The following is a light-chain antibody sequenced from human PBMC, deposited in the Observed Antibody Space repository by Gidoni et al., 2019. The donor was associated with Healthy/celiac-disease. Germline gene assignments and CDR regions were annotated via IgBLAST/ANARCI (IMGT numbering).Light chain of an antibody. CDR2: RNN. V-gene: IGLV1-47*01. CDR3: AAWDDSLSGRYV. CDR1: TSNIGSNY. Sequence: QSVLTQPPSASGTPGQRGTISCSGSTSNIGSNYVYWYQQLPGTAPNLLIYRNNQRPSGVPDRFSGSKSGTSASLAISGLRSEDEADYYCAAWDDSLSGRYVFGTGTKVTVL. J-gene: IGLJ1*01.